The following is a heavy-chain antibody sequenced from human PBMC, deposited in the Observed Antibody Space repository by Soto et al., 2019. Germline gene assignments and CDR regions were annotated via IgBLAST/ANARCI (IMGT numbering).Heavy chain of an antibody. CDR2: ISYDGSSK. CDR1: GFTFSSYG. V-gene: IGHV3-33*03. J-gene: IGHJ4*02. Sequence: GGSLRLSCAASGFTFSSYGMHWVRQAPGKGLEWVAVISYDGSSKYYADSVKGRFTISRDNAKNTLYLQMNSLGVEDTALYYCSYDTFGDKDFWGQGTPVTVSS. CDR3: SYDTFGDKDF. D-gene: IGHD3-9*01.